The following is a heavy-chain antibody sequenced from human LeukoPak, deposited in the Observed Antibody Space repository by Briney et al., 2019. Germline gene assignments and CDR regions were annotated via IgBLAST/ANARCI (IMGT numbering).Heavy chain of an antibody. D-gene: IGHD6-13*01. CDR1: GFTFSGSA. V-gene: IGHV3-73*01. Sequence: GGSLRLSCAASGFTFSGSAMHWVRQASGKGLEWVGRIRSKANSYATAYAASVKGRFTISRDDSKNTAYLQMDSLKTEDTAVYYCTSFSGLALQPDPNSSSCYWGQGTLVTVSS. CDR3: TSFSGLALQPDPNSSSCY. J-gene: IGHJ4*02. CDR2: IRSKANSYAT.